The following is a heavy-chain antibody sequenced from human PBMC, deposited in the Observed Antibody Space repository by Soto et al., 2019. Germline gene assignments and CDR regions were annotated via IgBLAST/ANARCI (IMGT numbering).Heavy chain of an antibody. V-gene: IGHV1-2*04. J-gene: IGHJ6*02. CDR3: GRGGYGSGSFDYYGMDV. D-gene: IGHD3-10*01. CDR2: INPNSGST. Sequence: ASVTVSCKASGYTFTGYYMHWVRQAPGQGREWLGWINPNSGSTNYEQKFQGWVTMTRDTSISTAYMELSRLRSDDKTVYYCGRGGYGSGSFDYYGMDVWGQGTTVTVSS. CDR1: GYTFTGYY.